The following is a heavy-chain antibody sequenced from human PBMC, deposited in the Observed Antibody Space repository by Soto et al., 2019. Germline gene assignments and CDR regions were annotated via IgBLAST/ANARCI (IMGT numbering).Heavy chain of an antibody. Sequence: QVQLVQSGAEVKKPGSSVKVSCKASGGTFKNFAISWVRQAPGQGLEWMGGLVPLFPKGNYAQQLQGRVTITADESTTTAYLELSRLRSDDTAVYYCARSASFYAAGRNIFRPPFDYWGQGTLVNVSS. CDR3: ARSASFYAAGRNIFRPPFDY. D-gene: IGHD3-10*01. J-gene: IGHJ4*02. CDR2: LVPLFPKG. CDR1: GGTFKNFA. V-gene: IGHV1-69*01.